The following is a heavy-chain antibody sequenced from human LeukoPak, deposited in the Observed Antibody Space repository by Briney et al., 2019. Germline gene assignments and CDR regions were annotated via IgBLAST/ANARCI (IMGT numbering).Heavy chain of an antibody. Sequence: ASVKVSCKVSGYELTDLSVHWVRQAPGKGLEWMGGHDPEDGETIFAQKFQGRVTMTEDTSTDTAYMDLSSLRSEDTAIYYCATALKIVWSGYYCFDYWGQGTLVTVSS. V-gene: IGHV1-24*01. CDR3: ATALKIVWSGYYCFDY. J-gene: IGHJ4*02. CDR1: GYELTDLS. CDR2: HDPEDGET. D-gene: IGHD3-3*01.